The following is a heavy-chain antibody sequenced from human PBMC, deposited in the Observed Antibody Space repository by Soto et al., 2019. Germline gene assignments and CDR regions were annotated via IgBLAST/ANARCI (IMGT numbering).Heavy chain of an antibody. CDR1: GYTFTSYY. Sequence: ASVKVSCKASGYTFTSYYMHWVRQAPGQGLEWMGIINPSGGSTSYAQKFQGRVTMTRDTSTSTAYMELSSLRSEDTAVYYCARARTTGTPLFFYYYYGMDVWGQGTTVTVSS. D-gene: IGHD1-1*01. CDR3: ARARTTGTPLFFYYYYGMDV. V-gene: IGHV1-46*01. CDR2: INPSGGST. J-gene: IGHJ6*02.